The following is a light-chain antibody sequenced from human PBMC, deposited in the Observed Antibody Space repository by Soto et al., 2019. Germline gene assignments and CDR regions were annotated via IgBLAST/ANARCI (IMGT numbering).Light chain of an antibody. Sequence: EIVVTQSQATLSVSPGERVTLSCRASQSVSSSLAWYQQRPGQAPRLLIYDTSTRAAGIAARFSGSGSGTECTLTISSLQSEDSAVYYCQQYVHWPPGAFGQGTTVEIK. CDR2: DTS. CDR3: QQYVHWPPGA. CDR1: QSVSSS. J-gene: IGKJ1*01. V-gene: IGKV3-15*01.